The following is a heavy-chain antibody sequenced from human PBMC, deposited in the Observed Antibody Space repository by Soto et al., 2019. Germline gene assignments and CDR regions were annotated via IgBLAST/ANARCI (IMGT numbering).Heavy chain of an antibody. CDR1: GGSIDIYY. CDR2: IYKTGST. CDR3: ARGSRTHGWRPDF. J-gene: IGHJ4*02. D-gene: IGHD2-2*03. V-gene: IGHV4-59*01. Sequence: QVQLQESGPRLVKPSETLSLTCTVSGGSIDIYYWSWIRQPPGKGLEWIGYIYKTGSTTYNPSLTSRVTISLDMSRNQFSLKVRSVTAADTAVYCCARGSRTHGWRPDFWGQGILVSVSS.